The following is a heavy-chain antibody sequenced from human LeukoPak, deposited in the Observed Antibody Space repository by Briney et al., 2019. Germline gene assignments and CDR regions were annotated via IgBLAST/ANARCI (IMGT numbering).Heavy chain of an antibody. D-gene: IGHD3-3*01. CDR3: AGTSKYYDFWSGYYENDAFDI. CDR1: GYSFTSYW. V-gene: IGHV5-51*01. J-gene: IGHJ3*02. Sequence: GESLKISCKGSGYSFTSYWIGWVRQMPGKGLEWMGIIYPGDSDTRYSPSFQGQVTISADKSISTAYLQWSSLKASDTAMYYCAGTSKYYDFWSGYYENDAFDIWGQGTMVTVSS. CDR2: IYPGDSDT.